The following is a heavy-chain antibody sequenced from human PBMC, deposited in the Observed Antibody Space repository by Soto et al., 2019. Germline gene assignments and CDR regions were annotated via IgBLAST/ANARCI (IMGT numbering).Heavy chain of an antibody. V-gene: IGHV1-46*01. Sequence: ASVKVSCKASGYTFTSYYMHWVRQAPGQGLEWMGIINPSGGSTSYAQKFQGRVTMTRDTSTSTVYMELSSLRSEDTAVYYCARVGSSGYYRQVAFDIWGQGTMVTV. CDR2: INPSGGST. CDR3: ARVGSSGYYRQVAFDI. CDR1: GYTFTSYY. D-gene: IGHD3-22*01. J-gene: IGHJ3*02.